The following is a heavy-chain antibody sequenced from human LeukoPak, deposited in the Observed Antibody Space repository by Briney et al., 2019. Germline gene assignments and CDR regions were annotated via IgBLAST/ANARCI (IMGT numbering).Heavy chain of an antibody. CDR1: GFTFSSYA. CDR2: ISYDGSNK. Sequence: GGSLRLSCAASGFTFSSYAMHWVRQAPGKGLEWVAVISYDGSNKYYADSVKGRFTISRDNSKNTLYLQMNSLRAEDTAVYYCAREEEMATISAGFDPWGQGTLVTASS. V-gene: IGHV3-30-3*01. CDR3: AREEEMATISAGFDP. D-gene: IGHD5-24*01. J-gene: IGHJ5*02.